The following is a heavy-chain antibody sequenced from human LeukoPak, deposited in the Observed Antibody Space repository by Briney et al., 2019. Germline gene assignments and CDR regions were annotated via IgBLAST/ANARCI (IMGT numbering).Heavy chain of an antibody. D-gene: IGHD6-19*01. Sequence: GGSLRLSCAASGFTFSSYAMSWVRQAPGKGLEWVSAISGSGGSTYYADSVKGRFTISRDNPKNTLYLQMNSLRAEDTAVYYCAKVGSSGWYFDYWGQGTLVTVSS. CDR1: GFTFSSYA. J-gene: IGHJ4*02. CDR2: ISGSGGST. V-gene: IGHV3-23*01. CDR3: AKVGSSGWYFDY.